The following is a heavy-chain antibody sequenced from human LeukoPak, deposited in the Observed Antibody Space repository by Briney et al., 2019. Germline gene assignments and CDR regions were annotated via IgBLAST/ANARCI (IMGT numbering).Heavy chain of an antibody. CDR2: INPNSGGT. CDR3: ARGNRRIQLWLINRHGLAAFDY. CDR1: GYTFTGYY. J-gene: IGHJ4*02. V-gene: IGHV1-2*02. Sequence: GASVKVSCKASGYTFTGYYMHWVRQAPGQGLEWMGWINPNSGGTNYAQKFQGRVTMTRDTSISTAYMELSRLRSDDTAVYYCARGNRRIQLWLINRHGLAAFDYWGQGTLVTVSS. D-gene: IGHD5-18*01.